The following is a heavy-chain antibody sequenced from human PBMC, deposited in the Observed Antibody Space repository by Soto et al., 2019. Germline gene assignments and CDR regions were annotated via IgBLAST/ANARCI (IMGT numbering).Heavy chain of an antibody. Sequence: QVQLVESGGGVVQPGRSLRLSCAASGFTFSSYGMHWVRQAPGKGLEWVAVIWYDGSNKYYADSVKGRFTISRDNSKNTLYLQMNSLRAEDTAVYYCARVAMITFGGVIVDYYYYMDVWGKGTTVTVSS. CDR2: IWYDGSNK. V-gene: IGHV3-33*01. J-gene: IGHJ6*03. CDR1: GFTFSSYG. CDR3: ARVAMITFGGVIVDYYYYMDV. D-gene: IGHD3-16*02.